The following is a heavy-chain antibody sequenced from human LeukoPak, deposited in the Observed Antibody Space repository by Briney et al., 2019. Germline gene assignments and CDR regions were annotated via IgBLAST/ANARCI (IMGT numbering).Heavy chain of an antibody. V-gene: IGHV4-39*07. J-gene: IGHJ3*02. Sequence: SETLSLTCTVSGGSISSSSYYWGWIRQPPGKGLEWIGRIYTSGSTNYNPSLKSRVTMSVDTSKNQFSLKLSSVTAADTAVYYCAREEEVLLWFGGQGPDAFDIWGQGTMVTVSS. CDR2: IYTSGST. CDR3: AREEEVLLWFGGQGPDAFDI. CDR1: GGSISSSSYY. D-gene: IGHD3-10*01.